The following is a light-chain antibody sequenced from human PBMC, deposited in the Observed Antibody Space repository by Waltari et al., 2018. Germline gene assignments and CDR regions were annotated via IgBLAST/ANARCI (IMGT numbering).Light chain of an antibody. Sequence: QSALTQPRSVSGSPGQSVTISCTGTSRDVGSYNYVSWYQQHPGKAPKVMIYDVRKRPSGVPDRFSGSKSGNTASLTISGLQAEDEADYYCSSYAGNYTYVFGTGTKVTVL. CDR1: SRDVGSYNY. J-gene: IGLJ1*01. CDR3: SSYAGNYTYV. CDR2: DVR. V-gene: IGLV2-11*01.